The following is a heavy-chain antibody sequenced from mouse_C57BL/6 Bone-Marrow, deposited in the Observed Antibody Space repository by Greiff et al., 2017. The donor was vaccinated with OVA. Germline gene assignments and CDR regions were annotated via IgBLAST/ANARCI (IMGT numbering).Heavy chain of an antibody. CDR2: IYPRSGNT. D-gene: IGHD2-4*01. Sequence: VKLMESGAELARPGASVKLSCKASGYTFTSYGISWVKQRTGQGLEWIGEIYPRSGNTYYNEKFKGKATLTADKSSSTAYMELRILTSEDSAVYVCARGHYDYGKLSWFAYWGQGTLVTVSA. J-gene: IGHJ3*01. CDR3: ARGHYDYGKLSWFAY. CDR1: GYTFTSYG. V-gene: IGHV1-81*01.